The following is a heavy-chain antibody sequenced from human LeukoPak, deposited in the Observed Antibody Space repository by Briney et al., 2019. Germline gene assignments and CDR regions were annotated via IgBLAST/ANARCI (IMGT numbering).Heavy chain of an antibody. D-gene: IGHD2-15*01. CDR3: ARGGCSGGSCYYRGGFDP. CDR2: IYYSEST. Sequence: SQTLSLTCTVSGGFLSRGGYYWSWIRQNPGKGLEWIGYIYYSESTYYNPSLKSRVTISVDTSKKHFSLKLSSVTAADTAVYYCARGGCSGGSCYYRGGFDPWGQGTLVAVSS. CDR1: GGFLSRGGYY. J-gene: IGHJ5*02. V-gene: IGHV4-31*03.